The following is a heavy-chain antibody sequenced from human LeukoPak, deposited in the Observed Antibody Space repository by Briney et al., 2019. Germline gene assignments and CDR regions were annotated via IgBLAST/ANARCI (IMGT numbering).Heavy chain of an antibody. CDR3: ARRLLRVTSIDY. V-gene: IGHV1-24*01. CDR1: GYTLTELS. CDR2: FDPEDGET. J-gene: IGHJ4*02. Sequence: ASVKVSCKVSGYTLTELSMHWVRQAPGKGLEWMGGFDPEDGETIYAQKFQGRVTMTEDTSTDTAYMELSSLRSEDTAVYYCARRLLRVTSIDYWGQGTLVTVSS. D-gene: IGHD2-21*02.